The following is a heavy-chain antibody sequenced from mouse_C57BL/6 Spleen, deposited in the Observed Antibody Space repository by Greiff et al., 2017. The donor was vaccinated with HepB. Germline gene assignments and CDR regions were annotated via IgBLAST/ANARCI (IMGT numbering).Heavy chain of an antibody. CDR2: ISDGGSYT. CDR1: GFTFSSYA. Sequence: EVKLAESGGGLVKPGGSLKLSCAASGFTFSSYAMSWVRQTPEKRLEWVATISDGGSYTYYPDNVKGRFTISRDNAKNNLYLQMSHLKSEDTAMYYCARDSSLSWFAYWGQGTLVTVSA. J-gene: IGHJ3*01. D-gene: IGHD6-1*01. CDR3: ARDSSLSWFAY. V-gene: IGHV5-4*01.